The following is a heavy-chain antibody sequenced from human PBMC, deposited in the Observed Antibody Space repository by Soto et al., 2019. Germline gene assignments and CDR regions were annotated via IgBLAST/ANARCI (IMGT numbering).Heavy chain of an antibody. V-gene: IGHV4-61*01. CDR1: GGSVSSGSYY. Sequence: SETLSLTCTVSGGSVSSGSYYWSWIRQPPGKGLEWIGYIYYSGSTNYNPSLKSRVTISVDTSKNQFSLKLSSVTAADTAVYYCARKDYVWGSYRTRENWFDPWGQGTLVTVSS. D-gene: IGHD3-16*02. CDR3: ARKDYVWGSYRTRENWFDP. CDR2: IYYSGST. J-gene: IGHJ5*02.